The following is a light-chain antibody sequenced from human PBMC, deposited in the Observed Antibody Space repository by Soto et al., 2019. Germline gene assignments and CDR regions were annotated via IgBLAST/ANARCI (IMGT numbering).Light chain of an antibody. V-gene: IGKV3-15*01. J-gene: IGKJ1*01. Sequence: EIVMTQSPATLSVSPGERATLSCRASQSFSSNLAWYQQKPGQAPRLLIYGASTRATGIPARFSGSGSGTEFTLTISSLKSEDFAVYYCQQYNNWPRWTFGQGTKVDIK. CDR2: GAS. CDR3: QQYNNWPRWT. CDR1: QSFSSN.